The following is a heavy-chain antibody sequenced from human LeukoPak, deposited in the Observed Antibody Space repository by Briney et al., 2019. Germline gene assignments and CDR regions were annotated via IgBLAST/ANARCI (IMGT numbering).Heavy chain of an antibody. CDR2: LHYSGTT. CDR3: ARLVITMVRGVTTSWFDP. V-gene: IGHV4-39*01. Sequence: PSETLSLTCTVSGGSISSNHYYWAWIRQPPGKGLEWIGSLHYSGTTYYNPSLKSRVTISADTSKNQFSLKLSSVTAADTAVYYCARLVITMVRGVTTSWFDPWGQGTLVTVSS. D-gene: IGHD3-10*01. J-gene: IGHJ5*02. CDR1: GGSISSNHYY.